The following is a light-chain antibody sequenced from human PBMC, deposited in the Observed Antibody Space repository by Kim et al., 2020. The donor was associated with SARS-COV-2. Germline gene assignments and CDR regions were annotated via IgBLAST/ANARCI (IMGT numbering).Light chain of an antibody. CDR3: QQYNNWPLT. V-gene: IGKV3-15*01. CDR2: GAS. CDR1: QSVSSD. J-gene: IGKJ4*01. Sequence: LSPGERVPLSCRASQSVSSDVAWYQHKPGQAPRLLIYGASTRATGIPATFSGSGSGTEFTLTINSLQSDDFGVYYCQQYNNWPLTFGGGTKVDIK.